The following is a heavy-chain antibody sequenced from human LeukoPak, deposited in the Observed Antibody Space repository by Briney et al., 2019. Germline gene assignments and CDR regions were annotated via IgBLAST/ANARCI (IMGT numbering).Heavy chain of an antibody. CDR2: INHSGST. J-gene: IGHJ3*02. CDR1: GGSISSYY. V-gene: IGHV4-34*01. CDR3: ATRQGPYVVVGAFDI. D-gene: IGHD2-2*01. Sequence: SETLSLTCTVSGGSISSYYWSWIRQPPGKGLEWIGEINHSGSTNYNPSLKSRVTISVDTSKNQFSLKLSSVTAADTAVYYCATRQGPYVVVGAFDIWGQGTMVTVSS.